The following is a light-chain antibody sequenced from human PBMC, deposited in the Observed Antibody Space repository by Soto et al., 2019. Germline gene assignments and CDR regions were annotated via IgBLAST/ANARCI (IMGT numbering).Light chain of an antibody. CDR2: EVS. J-gene: IGLJ3*02. V-gene: IGLV2-14*01. CDR1: SSDVGGYNY. CDR3: SSYAGSVWV. Sequence: QSALTQPASVSGSPGQSITISCTGTSSDVGGYNYVSWYQQHPGKAPKLIIYEVSNRPSGGSGRFSGSKSDNMASLTISGLQAEDEADYYCSSYAGSVWVFGGGTKVTVL.